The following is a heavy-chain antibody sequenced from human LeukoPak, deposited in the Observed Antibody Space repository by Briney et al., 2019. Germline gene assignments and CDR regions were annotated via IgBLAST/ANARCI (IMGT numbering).Heavy chain of an antibody. J-gene: IGHJ4*02. V-gene: IGHV4-61*02. CDR1: GGSISSGSYY. D-gene: IGHD1-7*01. Sequence: PSQTLSLTCTVSGGSISSGSYYWNWIRQPAGKGLEWIGRIYTSGSTNYNPSLKRRVTISVDTSKNQFSLKLSSVTAADTAVYYCAREKFNWNYGTPMDLFDYWGQGTLVTVSS. CDR3: AREKFNWNYGTPMDLFDY. CDR2: IYTSGST.